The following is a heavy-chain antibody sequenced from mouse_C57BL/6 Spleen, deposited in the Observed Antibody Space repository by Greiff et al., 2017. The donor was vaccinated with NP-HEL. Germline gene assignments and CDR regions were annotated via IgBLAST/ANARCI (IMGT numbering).Heavy chain of an antibody. Sequence: EVQLQQSGPELVKPGASVKISCKASGYTFTDYYMNWVKQSHGKSLEWIGDINHNNGGTSYNQKFKGKATLTVDKSSSTAYMELRSLTSEDSAVYYCARAGGYLYYAMDYWGQGTSVTVSS. CDR2: INHNNGGT. J-gene: IGHJ4*01. D-gene: IGHD2-2*01. CDR1: GYTFTDYY. CDR3: ARAGGYLYYAMDY. V-gene: IGHV1-26*01.